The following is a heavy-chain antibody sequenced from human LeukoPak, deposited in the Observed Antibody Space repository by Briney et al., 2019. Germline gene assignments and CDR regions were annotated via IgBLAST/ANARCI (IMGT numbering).Heavy chain of an antibody. CDR3: AKRGSGPNYRLYYFDY. CDR2: FGVNT. V-gene: IGHV3-23*01. D-gene: IGHD4/OR15-4a*01. CDR1: GFTFSSYS. J-gene: IGHJ4*02. Sequence: PGGSLRLSCAVSGFTFSSYSMNWVRQAPGKGLEWVSTFGVNTYYPDSVKGRFTVSRDNSKNTLYLQMNTLRAEDTAIYYCAKRGSGPNYRLYYFDYWGQGTLVTVSS.